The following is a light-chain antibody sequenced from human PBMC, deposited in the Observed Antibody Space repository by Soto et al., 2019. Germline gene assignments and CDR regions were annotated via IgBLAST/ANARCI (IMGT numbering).Light chain of an antibody. J-gene: IGKJ2*01. CDR3: QQYNSYPRT. CDR1: QSISSW. Sequence: DIQMTQSPSTLSASVGDRVTITCRASQSISSWLAWYQQKPGKAPKLLIYDASSLESGVPSRFSGSGSGTEFPLTISRLQHDDFATYYCQQYNSYPRTFGQGTKMEIK. CDR2: DAS. V-gene: IGKV1-5*01.